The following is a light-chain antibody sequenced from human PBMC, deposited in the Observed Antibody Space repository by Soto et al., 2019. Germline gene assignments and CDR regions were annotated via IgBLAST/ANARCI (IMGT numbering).Light chain of an antibody. Sequence: DIQMTQSPPSLSASVGDRVSITCRTSQPIITYLNWYQQKPGKAPKLLVYVASTLQSGVPSRFSGSGSGTDFTLTISSLQPEDFATYYCQQSYITPYSFGQGTKLEIK. J-gene: IGKJ2*03. CDR2: VAS. V-gene: IGKV1-39*01. CDR1: QPIITY. CDR3: QQSYITPYS.